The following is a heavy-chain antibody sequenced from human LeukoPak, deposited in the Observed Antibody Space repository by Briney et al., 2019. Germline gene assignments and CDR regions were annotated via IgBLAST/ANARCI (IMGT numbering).Heavy chain of an antibody. V-gene: IGHV3-30*14. D-gene: IGHD5-24*01. CDR1: GFTFSSYA. Sequence: GGSLRLSCAASGFTFSSYAMHWVRQAPGKGLEWVAVISYDGSNKYYADSVKGRFTISRDNSKNTLYLQMNSLRAEDTAVYYCAGGAGYNYPYYFDYWGQGTLVTVSS. CDR3: AGGAGYNYPYYFDY. CDR2: ISYDGSNK. J-gene: IGHJ4*02.